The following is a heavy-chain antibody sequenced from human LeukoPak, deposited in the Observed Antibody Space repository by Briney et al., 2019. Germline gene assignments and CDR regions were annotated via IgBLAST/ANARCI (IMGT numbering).Heavy chain of an antibody. CDR3: ARASEMATQFDY. J-gene: IGHJ4*02. CDR1: GGTFSSYA. CDR2: NIPIFGTA. D-gene: IGHD5-24*01. V-gene: IGHV1-69*13. Sequence: SVKVSCKASGGTFSSYAISWVRQAPGQGLEWMGGNIPIFGTANYAQKFQGRVTITADESTSTAYMELSSLRSEDTAVYYCARASEMATQFDYWGQGTLVTVSS.